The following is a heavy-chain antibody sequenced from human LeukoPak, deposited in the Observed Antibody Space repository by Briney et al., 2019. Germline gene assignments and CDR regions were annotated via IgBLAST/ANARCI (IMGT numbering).Heavy chain of an antibody. V-gene: IGHV3-33*01. Sequence: GGSLRLSCAASGFTFSSYGMHWVRQAPGKGLEWVAVIWHDGSNKYYADSVKGRFTISRDNSKNTLYLQMNSLRAEDTAVYYCRVVAATTNAFDIWGQGTMVTVSS. CDR3: RVVAATTNAFDI. CDR1: GFTFSSYG. D-gene: IGHD2-15*01. CDR2: IWHDGSNK. J-gene: IGHJ3*02.